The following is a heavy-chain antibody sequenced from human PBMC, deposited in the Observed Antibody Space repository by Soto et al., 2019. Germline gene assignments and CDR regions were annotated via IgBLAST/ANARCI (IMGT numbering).Heavy chain of an antibody. D-gene: IGHD5-12*01. CDR3: TRRVATMGEYYFDY. Sequence: GGSLRLSCAASGFTFSGSAMHWVRQASGKGLEWVGRIRSKANSYATAYAASVKGRFTISRDDSKNTAYLQMNSLKTEDTAVYYCTRRVATMGEYYFDYWGQGTLVTVSS. CDR1: GFTFSGSA. V-gene: IGHV3-73*01. J-gene: IGHJ4*02. CDR2: IRSKANSYAT.